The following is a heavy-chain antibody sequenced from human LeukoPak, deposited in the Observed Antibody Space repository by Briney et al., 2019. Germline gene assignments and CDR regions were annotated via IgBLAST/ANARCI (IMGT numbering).Heavy chain of an antibody. D-gene: IGHD2-2*01. CDR1: GGSITGSNHF. J-gene: IGHJ4*02. CDR3: ARDSCSSTSCRRKFDN. CDR2: IYYSGST. Sequence: SETLSLTCTVSGGSITGSNHFWGRIRQSPGKGLEWIGSIYYSGSTYYNPSLKSRVTISVETSKIQFSPKLSSVTAADSAVYYCARDSCSSTSCRRKFDNWGQGTLVTVSS. V-gene: IGHV4-39*07.